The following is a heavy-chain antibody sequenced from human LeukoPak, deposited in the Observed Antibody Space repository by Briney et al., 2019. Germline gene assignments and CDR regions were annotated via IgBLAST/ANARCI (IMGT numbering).Heavy chain of an antibody. CDR1: GYTFTSYG. V-gene: IGHV1-18*01. CDR2: INAYSGNT. CDR3: ARGGYYYDSSAYSHYYFDY. D-gene: IGHD3-22*01. Sequence: GASVKVSCKASGYTFTSYGISWVRQSPGQGLEWMGWINAYSGNTIYAQKLQGRVTMTTDKSTSTAYMELRSLRSDDTAVYFCARGGYYYDSSAYSHYYFDYWGQGTLDTVSS. J-gene: IGHJ4*02.